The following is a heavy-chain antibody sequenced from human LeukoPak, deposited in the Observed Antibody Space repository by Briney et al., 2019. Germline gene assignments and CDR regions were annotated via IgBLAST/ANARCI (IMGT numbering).Heavy chain of an antibody. Sequence: ASVKVSCKASGYTYTSYYMHWVRQAPGQGLEWMGIINPSGGSTSYAQKFQGRVTMTRDTSTSTVYMELSSLRSEDTAVYYCARGGNLPPTYYYYMDVWGKGTTVTVSS. CDR1: GYTYTSYY. D-gene: IGHD1-26*01. V-gene: IGHV1-46*01. CDR2: INPSGGST. J-gene: IGHJ6*03. CDR3: ARGGNLPPTYYYYMDV.